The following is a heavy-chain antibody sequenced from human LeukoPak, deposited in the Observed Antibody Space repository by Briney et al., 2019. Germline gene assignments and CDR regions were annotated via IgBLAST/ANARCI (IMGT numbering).Heavy chain of an antibody. D-gene: IGHD3-10*01. CDR1: GFTFSSYS. CDR2: ISSSSTI. J-gene: IGHJ6*03. V-gene: IGHV3-48*04. CDR3: AREAGAGGLLYYYCMDV. Sequence: GGSLRLSCAASGFTFSSYSMNWVRQAPGKGLEWVSYISSSSTIYYADSVKGRFTISRDNAKNSLYLQMNSLRAEDTAVYYCAREAGAGGLLYYYCMDVWGKGTTVTVSS.